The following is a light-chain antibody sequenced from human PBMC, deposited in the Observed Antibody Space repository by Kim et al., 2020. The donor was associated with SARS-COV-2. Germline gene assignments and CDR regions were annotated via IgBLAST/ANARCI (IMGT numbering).Light chain of an antibody. J-gene: IGLJ3*02. CDR1: SGHSSYA. Sequence: QPVLTQSPYASASLGASVKLTCTLSSGHSSYAIAWHQQQPEKGPRYLMKLNSDGSHSKGDGIPDRFSGSSSGAERYLTISSLQSEDEADYYCQTWATGIPVFGGGTQLTVL. V-gene: IGLV4-69*01. CDR3: QTWATGIPV. CDR2: LNSDGSH.